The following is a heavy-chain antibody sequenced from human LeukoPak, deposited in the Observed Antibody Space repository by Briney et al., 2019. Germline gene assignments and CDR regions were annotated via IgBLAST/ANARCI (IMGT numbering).Heavy chain of an antibody. J-gene: IGHJ3*02. CDR1: GGTFSSHA. CDR2: IIPIFGTA. V-gene: IGHV1-69*05. Sequence: SVKVSCKASGGTFSSHAISWVRQAPGQGLEWMGGIIPIFGTANYAQKFQGRVTITTDESTSTAYMELSSLRSEDTAVYYCAKNARIGLDAFDIWGQGTMVTVSS. CDR3: AKNARIGLDAFDI. D-gene: IGHD2-2*01.